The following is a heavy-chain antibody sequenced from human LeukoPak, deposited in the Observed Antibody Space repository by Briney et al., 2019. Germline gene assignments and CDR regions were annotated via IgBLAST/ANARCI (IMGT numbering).Heavy chain of an antibody. J-gene: IGHJ4*02. CDR3: ARYDSSGYYHDY. CDR1: GYTFTGYY. CDR2: INPNSGGT. V-gene: IGHV1-2*02. D-gene: IGHD3-22*01. Sequence: GASVKVSCKASGYTFTGYYMHWVRRAPGQGLEWMGWINPNSGGTNYAQKFQGRVTMTRDTSISTAYMELSRLRSDDTAVYYCARYDSSGYYHDYWGQGTLVTVSS.